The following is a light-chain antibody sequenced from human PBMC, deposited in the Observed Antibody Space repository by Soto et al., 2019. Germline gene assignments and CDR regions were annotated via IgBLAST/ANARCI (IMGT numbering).Light chain of an antibody. CDR1: SSNIGDNP. V-gene: IGLV1-44*01. CDR3: AAWDDSLNAL. CDR2: IND. Sequence: QSVLTQPHSASGTPGQRITISCSGSSSNIGDNPVNWYQQVPGAAPKLLIYINDQRPSGVPDRFSGSKSGTSASLAISGLQPEDEADYYCAAWDDSLNALFGTGTKVTVL. J-gene: IGLJ1*01.